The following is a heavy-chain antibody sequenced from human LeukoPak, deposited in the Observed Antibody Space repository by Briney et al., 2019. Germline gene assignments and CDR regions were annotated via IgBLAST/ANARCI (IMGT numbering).Heavy chain of an antibody. CDR1: GFTFSSYA. CDR2: IKRKTDGGTT. CDR3: TTDPMVRGVSH. J-gene: IGHJ4*02. V-gene: IGHV3-15*01. D-gene: IGHD3-10*01. Sequence: GGSLRLSCAASGFTFSSYAMSWVRQAPGKGLEWVGRIKRKTDGGTTDYAAPVKGRFTISRDDSKNTLFLQMNSLKTEDTAVYYCTTDPMVRGVSHWGQGTLVTVSS.